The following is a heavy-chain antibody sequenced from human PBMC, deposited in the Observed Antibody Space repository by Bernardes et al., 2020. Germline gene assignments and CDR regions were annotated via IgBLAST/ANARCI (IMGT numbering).Heavy chain of an antibody. CDR1: GGSIRSSSYY. CDR2: IYYSGST. J-gene: IGHJ6*04. CDR3: ARPGHYYGMDV. V-gene: IGHV4-39*01. Sequence: SETLSLTCTVSGGSIRSSSYYWGWIRQPPGKGLEWIGSIYYSGSTYYNPSLKSRVTISVDTSKNQFSLKLSSVTAADTAVYYCARPGHYYGMDVWGKGTTVTVSS.